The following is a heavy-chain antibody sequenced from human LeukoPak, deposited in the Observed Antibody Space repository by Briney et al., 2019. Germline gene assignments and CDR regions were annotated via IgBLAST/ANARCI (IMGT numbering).Heavy chain of an antibody. CDR3: ARDRGYLDGFDI. J-gene: IGHJ3*02. D-gene: IGHD3-10*01. V-gene: IGHV4-59*01. CDR2: ICYSGTT. CDR1: GASISNYY. Sequence: SETLSLTCSVSGASISNYYWSWIRQPPGKGLEWIGYICYSGTTNYNPSLNSRVTISVDKSKNQLSLKLSSVTAADTAVYYCARDRGYLDGFDIWGQGTMVTASS.